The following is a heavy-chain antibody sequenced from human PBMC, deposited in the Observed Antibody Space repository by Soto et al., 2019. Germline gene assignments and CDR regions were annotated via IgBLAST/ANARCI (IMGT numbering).Heavy chain of an antibody. V-gene: IGHV4-39*01. J-gene: IGHJ5*02. D-gene: IGHD6-19*01. Sequence: SETLSLTCTVSGGSISSSSYYWGWIRQPPGKGLEWIGSIYYSGSTYYNPSLKSRVTISVDTSKNQFSLKLSSVTAADTAVYYCARRNSGADWFDPWGQGTLVTV. CDR1: GGSISSSSYY. CDR3: ARRNSGADWFDP. CDR2: IYYSGST.